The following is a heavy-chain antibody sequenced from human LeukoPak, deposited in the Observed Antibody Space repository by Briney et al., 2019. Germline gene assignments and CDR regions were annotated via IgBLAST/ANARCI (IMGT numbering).Heavy chain of an antibody. V-gene: IGHV3-11*04. CDR1: GFTLSNAW. D-gene: IGHD1-1*01. CDR2: ISSSGSTI. Sequence: GGSLRLSCAASGFTLSNAWMSWVRQAPGKGLEWVSYISSSGSTIYYADSVKGRFTISRDNAKNSLYLQMNSLRAEDTAVYYCARDRDVTGWDYWGQGTLVTVSS. J-gene: IGHJ4*02. CDR3: ARDRDVTGWDY.